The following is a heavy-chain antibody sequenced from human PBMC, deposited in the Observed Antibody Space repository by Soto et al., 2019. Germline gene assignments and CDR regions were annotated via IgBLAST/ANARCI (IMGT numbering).Heavy chain of an antibody. CDR2: IIPILGTA. D-gene: IGHD6-6*01. CDR3: ARSVAARPDWFDP. J-gene: IGHJ5*02. V-gene: IGHV1-69*10. Sequence: SVKVSCKASGGTFSSYAISWVRQAPGQGLEWMGGIIPILGTANYAQKFQGRVTITADKSTSTAYMELSSLRSEDTAVYYCARSVAARPDWFDPWGQGTLVTVSS. CDR1: GGTFSSYA.